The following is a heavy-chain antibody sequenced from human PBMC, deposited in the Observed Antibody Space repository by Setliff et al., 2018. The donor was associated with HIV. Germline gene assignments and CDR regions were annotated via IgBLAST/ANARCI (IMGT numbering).Heavy chain of an antibody. D-gene: IGHD3-22*01. V-gene: IGHV4-39*01. CDR2: IHPIGQT. CDR1: SDFISRRSDF. CDR3: YYLHV. J-gene: IGHJ6*04. Sequence: PSETLSLTCSVSSDFISRRSDFWWAWVRQSAGKGLEWIGSIHPIGQTYDNPSLKSRLTISVAASENQFSLKLSSVTATDTAGQFFYYLHVWGKGTAVTVSS.